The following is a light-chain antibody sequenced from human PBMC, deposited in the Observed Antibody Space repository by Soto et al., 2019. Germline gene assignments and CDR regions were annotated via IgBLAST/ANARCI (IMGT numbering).Light chain of an antibody. CDR2: KAS. CDR3: QQYNSQRT. Sequence: DIQMTQSPSTLSASVGDRVTITCRASQYISSWLAWYQQKPGKAPKLLIYKASSLESGVPSRFSGSGSGTEFTLTISSLQPDDVATYYCQQYNSQRTFGQGTKVDIK. V-gene: IGKV1-5*03. CDR1: QYISSW. J-gene: IGKJ1*01.